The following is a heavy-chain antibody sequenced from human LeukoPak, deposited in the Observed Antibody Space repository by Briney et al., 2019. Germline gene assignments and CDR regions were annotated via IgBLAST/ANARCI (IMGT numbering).Heavy chain of an antibody. Sequence: PSETLSLTCTVSGGSISSYYWSWIRQPAGKGLEWIGRIYTSGSTNHNPSLKSRVTMSVDTSKNQFSLKLSSVTAADTAVYYCARSAITPYYYYYMDVWGKGTTVTVSS. V-gene: IGHV4-4*07. D-gene: IGHD2-21*01. CDR3: ARSAITPYYYYYMDV. J-gene: IGHJ6*03. CDR2: IYTSGST. CDR1: GGSISSYY.